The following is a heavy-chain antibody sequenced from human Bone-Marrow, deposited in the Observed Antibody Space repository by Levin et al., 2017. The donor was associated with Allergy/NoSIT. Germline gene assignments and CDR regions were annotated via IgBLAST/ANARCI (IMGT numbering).Heavy chain of an antibody. Sequence: GGSLRLSCAASGFIVSSNSMSWVRQAPGKGLEWVSLIYSNGNSHYADSVKGRFTISRDNSKNTLYLHMDSLRPEATAIYYCVRGYEEGPFDMWGQGTRVTVSS. CDR3: VRGYEEGPFDM. CDR1: GFIVSSNS. CDR2: IYSNGNS. J-gene: IGHJ3*02. D-gene: IGHD2-15*01. V-gene: IGHV3-53*01.